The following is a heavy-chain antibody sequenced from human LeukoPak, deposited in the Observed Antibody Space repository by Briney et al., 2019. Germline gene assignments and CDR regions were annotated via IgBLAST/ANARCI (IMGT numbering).Heavy chain of an antibody. J-gene: IGHJ3*02. CDR1: GGTFSSYA. D-gene: IGHD3-22*01. V-gene: IGHV1-69*05. CDR2: ISPIFGTA. CDR3: ARGRVTMIVVVITIDAFDI. Sequence: SVKVSCKASGGTFSSYAISWARQAPGQGLEWMGGISPIFGTANYAQKFQGRVTITTDESTSAAYMELSSLRSEDTAVYYCARGRVTMIVVVITIDAFDIWGQGTMVTVSS.